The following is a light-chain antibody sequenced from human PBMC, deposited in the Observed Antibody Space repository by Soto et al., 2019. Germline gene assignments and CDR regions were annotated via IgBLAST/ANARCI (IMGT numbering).Light chain of an antibody. CDR2: GAS. V-gene: IGKV3-20*01. CDR3: QQYGSSPRT. J-gene: IGKJ2*01. Sequence: PGERATLSCRASQSVSSSYLAWYQQKPGQAPRLLISGASSRATGIPDRFSGSGSGTDFTLTISRLEPEDFAVYYCQQYGSSPRTFGQGTKLEIK. CDR1: QSVSSSY.